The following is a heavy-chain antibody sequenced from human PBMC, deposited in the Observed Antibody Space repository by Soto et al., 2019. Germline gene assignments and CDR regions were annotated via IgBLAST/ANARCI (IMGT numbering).Heavy chain of an antibody. Sequence: QVQLVQSGAEVKRAGASVKVSCKASGYTFSSYGLSWVRQAPGQGLEWMGWISDYNGNTHYAQKFQGRVIMTTDTSSRTGYMASRSLGSDDTAVYFCAREGYYSGSGSYSPPRYYGMDVWGQGTTVTVSS. V-gene: IGHV1-18*01. J-gene: IGHJ6*02. CDR1: GYTFSSYG. CDR3: AREGYYSGSGSYSPPRYYGMDV. D-gene: IGHD3-10*01. CDR2: ISDYNGNT.